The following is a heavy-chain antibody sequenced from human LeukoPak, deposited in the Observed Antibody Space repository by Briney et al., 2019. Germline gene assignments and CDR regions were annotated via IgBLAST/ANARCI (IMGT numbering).Heavy chain of an antibody. CDR1: GFTFNDHG. V-gene: IGHV3-20*04. CDR3: AKTGTPWYYFDY. J-gene: IGHJ4*02. Sequence: GGFLRLSCAASGFTFNDHGMNWVPQAPGKGLEWVSGITWNGGTTGYADSVRGRFTISRDNSKNTLYLQMNSLRAEDTAVYYCAKTGTPWYYFDYWGQGTLVTVSS. D-gene: IGHD1-1*01. CDR2: ITWNGGTT.